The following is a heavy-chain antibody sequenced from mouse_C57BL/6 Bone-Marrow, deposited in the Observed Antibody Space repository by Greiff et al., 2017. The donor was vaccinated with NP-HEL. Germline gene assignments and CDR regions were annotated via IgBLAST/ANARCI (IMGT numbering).Heavy chain of an antibody. CDR2: IYPGDGDT. CDR3: ARYYNGSSYHYWYFDV. Sequence: VKLMESGPELVKPGASVKISCKASGYAFSSSWMNWVKQRPGKGLEWIGWIYPGDGDTNYTGKFKGKATLTADKSSSTAYMQLSSLTSEDSAVYFCARYYNGSSYHYWYFDVWGTGTTVTVSS. J-gene: IGHJ1*03. CDR1: GYAFSSSW. V-gene: IGHV1-82*01. D-gene: IGHD1-1*01.